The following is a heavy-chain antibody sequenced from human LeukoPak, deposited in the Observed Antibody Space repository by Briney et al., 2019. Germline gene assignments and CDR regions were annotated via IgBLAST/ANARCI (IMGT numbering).Heavy chain of an antibody. V-gene: IGHV1-2*02. D-gene: IGHD6-13*01. CDR3: ARGVWYSSRRGLDY. CDR1: GYTFTDYY. Sequence: GASVKVSCKASGYTFTDYYMHWVRQAPGQGLEWMGWINSNSGGTNYAQKFQGRVTMTRDTSISTAYMELSSLRSDDTAVYYCARGVWYSSRRGLDYWGQGTLVTVSS. J-gene: IGHJ4*02. CDR2: INSNSGGT.